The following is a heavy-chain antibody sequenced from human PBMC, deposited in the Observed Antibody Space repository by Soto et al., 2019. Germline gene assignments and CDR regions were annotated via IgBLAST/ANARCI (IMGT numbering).Heavy chain of an antibody. Sequence: QVQLVESGGGVVQPGRSLRLSCAASGFTFSSYGMHWVRQAPGKGLEWVAVISYDGSNKYYADSVKGRFTISRDNSKNTLYLQMNSLRAEDTAVYYCAKEKPDYSIHNWFDPWGQGTLFTVCS. V-gene: IGHV3-30*18. CDR1: GFTFSSYG. D-gene: IGHD4-4*01. CDR2: ISYDGSNK. CDR3: AKEKPDYSIHNWFDP. J-gene: IGHJ5*02.